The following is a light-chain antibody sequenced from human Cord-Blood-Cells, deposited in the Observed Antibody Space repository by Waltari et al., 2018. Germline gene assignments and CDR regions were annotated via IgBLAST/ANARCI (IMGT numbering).Light chain of an antibody. CDR3: LQHNRYPWA. CDR1: QGIRHD. V-gene: IGKV1-17*01. Sequence: DIKMTQSPSSLSASVGDRVTITCRASQGIRHDLGWYQQKPGKAPKRLIYAACSLQSGVPAKVSGSGSGTEFTLTISGLQPGGFATYDCLQHNRYPWAFGQGTKVESK. CDR2: AAC. J-gene: IGKJ1*01.